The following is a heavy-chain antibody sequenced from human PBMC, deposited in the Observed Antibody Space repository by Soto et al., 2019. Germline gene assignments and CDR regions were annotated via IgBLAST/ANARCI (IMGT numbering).Heavy chain of an antibody. CDR3: ASRYCSSTSCSYFHY. V-gene: IGHV3-64*01. Sequence: PGGSLRLSCAASGFTFSNYAMHWARQAPGKGLEYVSAISSDGGSTYYANSVKGRFTISRDNSKNTLYLQMGSLRAEDMAIYYCASRYCSSTSCSYFHYWGQGTLVTVSS. CDR2: ISSDGGST. D-gene: IGHD2-2*01. CDR1: GFTFSNYA. J-gene: IGHJ4*02.